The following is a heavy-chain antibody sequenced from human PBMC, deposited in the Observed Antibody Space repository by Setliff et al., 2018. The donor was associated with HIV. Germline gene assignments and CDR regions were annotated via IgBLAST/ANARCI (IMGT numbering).Heavy chain of an antibody. CDR3: ARDPYCSGDGCFRYYQH. D-gene: IGHD2-15*01. Sequence: SETLSLTCTVSNVSINSYYWSWIRQPPGRALEWIGRIYSSGKTNYNPSLKSRLKMSIDTSKNQFSLMLNSVTAADTAVYFCARDPYCSGDGCFRYYQHWGRGTLVTVSS. CDR2: IYSSGKT. V-gene: IGHV4-4*07. CDR1: NVSINSYY. J-gene: IGHJ1*01.